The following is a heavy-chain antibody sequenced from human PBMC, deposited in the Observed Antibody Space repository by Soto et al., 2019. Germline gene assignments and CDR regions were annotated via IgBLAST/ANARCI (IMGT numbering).Heavy chain of an antibody. CDR3: ARDGGRTIRSVYYYDSSGYYTYYFDY. V-gene: IGHV3-30-3*01. Sequence: GGSLRLSCAASGFTFSSYAMHWVRQAPGKGLEWVAVISYDGSNKYYADSVKGRFTISRDNSKNTLYLQMNSLRAEDTAVYYCARDGGRTIRSVYYYDSSGYYTYYFDYWGQGTLVTVSS. J-gene: IGHJ4*02. D-gene: IGHD3-22*01. CDR2: ISYDGSNK. CDR1: GFTFSSYA.